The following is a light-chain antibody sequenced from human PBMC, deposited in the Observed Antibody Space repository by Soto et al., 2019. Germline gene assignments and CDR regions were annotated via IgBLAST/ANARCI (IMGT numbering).Light chain of an antibody. CDR3: HLRYNWPHT. Sequence: ETVLTQSPATLSLSPGERATLSCRASQSVSTYLGWDQEKPGQPPRLLISEASKRATGVPARFSGSGSGTDFTLTISSLEPEDVAVYCCHLRYNWPHTCGQGTKLEI. CDR1: QSVSTY. V-gene: IGKV3-11*01. CDR2: EAS. J-gene: IGKJ2*01.